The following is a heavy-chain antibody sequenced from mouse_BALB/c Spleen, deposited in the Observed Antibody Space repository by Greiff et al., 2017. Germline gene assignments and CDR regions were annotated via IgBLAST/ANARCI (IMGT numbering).Heavy chain of an antibody. V-gene: IGHV1S81*02. D-gene: IGHD1-1*01. CDR2: INPSNGGT. Sequence: QVQLKQSGAELVKPGASVKLSCKASGYTFTSYYMYWVKQRPGQGLEWIGEINPSNGGTNFNEKFKSKATLTVDKSSSTAYMQLSSLTSEDSAVYYCTNYYGSSYGYFDVWGAGTTVTVSS. CDR1: GYTFTSYY. CDR3: TNYYGSSYGYFDV. J-gene: IGHJ1*01.